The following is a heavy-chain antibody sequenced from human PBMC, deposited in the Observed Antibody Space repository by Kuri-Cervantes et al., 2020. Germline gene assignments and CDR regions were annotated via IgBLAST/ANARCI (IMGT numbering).Heavy chain of an antibody. CDR3: ASPSRRTGRYFDY. Sequence: SETLSLTCTVSGGSIGSSDYYWGWIRQPPGKGLEWIGNIYYSGSTYYNPSLKSRVTISVDTSKNQFSLKLRSVTAADTAVYYCASPSRRTGRYFDYWGQGTLVTVSS. CDR2: IYYSGST. D-gene: IGHD1-1*01. J-gene: IGHJ4*02. V-gene: IGHV4-39*01. CDR1: GGSIGSSDYY.